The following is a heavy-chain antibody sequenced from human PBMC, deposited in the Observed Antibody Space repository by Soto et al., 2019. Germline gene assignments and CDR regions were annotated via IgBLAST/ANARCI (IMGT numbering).Heavy chain of an antibody. CDR1: GFTLSSRW. J-gene: IGHJ4*02. CDR2: INTDGSGA. Sequence: EVQLVESGGALVQPGGSLRLSCAASGFTLSSRWMHWVRQVPGKGLVWVSRINTDGSGASYADSMKGRFTISRDNAKNTLYLQMHSLRVEDTAMYYCARDQDTFGQAVFDSWGQGTLVTVSS. CDR3: ARDQDTFGQAVFDS. V-gene: IGHV3-74*01. D-gene: IGHD3-16*01.